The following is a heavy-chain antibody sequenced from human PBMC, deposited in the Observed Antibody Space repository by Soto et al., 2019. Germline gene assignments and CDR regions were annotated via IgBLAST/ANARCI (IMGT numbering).Heavy chain of an antibody. CDR2: INGYTGNT. CDR3: ARDDIATRPQYYYGMDV. Sequence: QVQLVQSGAEVKQPGASVKVSCEASGYTFTTYGISWVRQASGQGLEWMGWINGYTGNTKYAHRFQGRVTMTRDTSTSTAYMEVRSLRSDDTAVYYCARDDIATRPQYYYGMDVWGQGTTVTVSS. V-gene: IGHV1-18*04. CDR1: GYTFTTYG. D-gene: IGHD6-6*01. J-gene: IGHJ6*02.